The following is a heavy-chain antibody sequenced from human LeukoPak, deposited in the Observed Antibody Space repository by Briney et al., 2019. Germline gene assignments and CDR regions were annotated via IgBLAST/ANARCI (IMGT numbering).Heavy chain of an antibody. CDR3: ATGGGGSEY. Sequence: GGSLRHSCAASGFTFSTYWMHWVRQAPGKGLVWVSRINSDGSHTSYADSVKGRFTISRDNAKKTLYLQMNNLRAEDTAVYYCATGGGGSEYWGQGTLVTVSS. V-gene: IGHV3-74*01. J-gene: IGHJ4*02. D-gene: IGHD3-16*01. CDR2: INSDGSHT. CDR1: GFTFSTYW.